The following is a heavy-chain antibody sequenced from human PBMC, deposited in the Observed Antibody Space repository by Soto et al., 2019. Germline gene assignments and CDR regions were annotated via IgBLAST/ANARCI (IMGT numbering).Heavy chain of an antibody. CDR1: GGSISSISNHY. D-gene: IGHD3-10*01. CDR3: ATQGFGVLHGLVDV. Sequence: SETLSLTCTVSGGSISSISNHYCSWIRKLPGKGLEWIGYISYSGYTSYNPSLKSRVIISVDTSKNQVSLNLASVTAADTAVYYCATQGFGVLHGLVDVWGQGTTVTVSS. CDR2: ISYSGYT. V-gene: IGHV4-61*05. J-gene: IGHJ6*02.